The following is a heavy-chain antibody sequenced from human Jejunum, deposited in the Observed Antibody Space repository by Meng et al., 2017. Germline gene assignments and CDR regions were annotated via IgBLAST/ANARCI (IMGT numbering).Heavy chain of an antibody. Sequence: QVQLVRSGAEVKKPGASVKVSCKASGYNFVDYYMDWLRQAPGQGLEWMGRINPNSGATNFAQKFQGRVTMTRDTSISTAYMELNRLTSDDTAVYYCARVDGTTPFDSWGQGTLVTASS. V-gene: IGHV1-2*06. CDR3: ARVDGTTPFDS. CDR1: GYNFVDYY. CDR2: INPNSGAT. J-gene: IGHJ4*02. D-gene: IGHD1-1*01.